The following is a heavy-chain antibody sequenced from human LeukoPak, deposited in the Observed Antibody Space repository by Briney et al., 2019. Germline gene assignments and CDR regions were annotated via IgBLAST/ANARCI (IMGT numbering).Heavy chain of an antibody. CDR3: ARVVDIVVVVAAQGWVKWFDP. Sequence: APVKVSCKASGYTFTGYYMHWVRQAPGQGLEWMGRINPNSGGTNYAQKFQGRVTMTRDTSISTAYMELSRLRSDDTAVYYCARVVDIVVVVAAQGWVKWFDPWGQGTLVTVSS. J-gene: IGHJ5*02. CDR1: GYTFTGYY. D-gene: IGHD2-15*01. V-gene: IGHV1-2*06. CDR2: INPNSGGT.